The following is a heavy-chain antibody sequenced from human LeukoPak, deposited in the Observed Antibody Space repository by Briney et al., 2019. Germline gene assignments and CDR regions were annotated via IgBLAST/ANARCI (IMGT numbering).Heavy chain of an antibody. CDR1: GFTFSKFP. CDR3: AKSLFTSATGTGRAFHI. J-gene: IGHJ3*02. D-gene: IGHD1-1*01. V-gene: IGHV3-23*01. CDR2: ISASGDVT. Sequence: QTGGSLRLSCAASGFTFSKFPMGWVRQAPGRGLEWVSAISASGDVTFYADSLRGRFTISRDNSKSTLYLQMNGLRAEDTAIFYCAKSLFTSATGTGRAFHIWGQGTRVTVSS.